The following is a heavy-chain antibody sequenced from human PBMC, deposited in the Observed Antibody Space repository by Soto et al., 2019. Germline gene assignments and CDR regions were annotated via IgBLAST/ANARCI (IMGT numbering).Heavy chain of an antibody. CDR2: IYPGDSDT. Sequence: AESLKISCKGSGYSFTSYWIGWVRQMPGKGLEWMGIIYPGDSDTRYSPSFQGQVTISADKSISTAYLQWSSLKASDTAMYYCARHRYYGSGSKPNWFDPWGQGTLVTVSS. CDR3: ARHRYYGSGSKPNWFDP. J-gene: IGHJ5*02. CDR1: GYSFTSYW. V-gene: IGHV5-51*01. D-gene: IGHD3-10*01.